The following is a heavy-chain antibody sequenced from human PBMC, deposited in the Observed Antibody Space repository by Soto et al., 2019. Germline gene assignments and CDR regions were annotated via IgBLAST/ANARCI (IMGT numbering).Heavy chain of an antibody. Sequence: QVQLVESGGGVVQPGRSLRLSCAASGLTFSSYAMHWVRQAPGKGLEWVADISYDGSDKYYADSVKGRFTISRDNSKNTLYLQMNSLRTEDTAVYYCAREGEGLDYWGQGTLVTVSS. CDR1: GLTFSSYA. V-gene: IGHV3-30-3*01. CDR3: AREGEGLDY. J-gene: IGHJ4*02. D-gene: IGHD3-16*01. CDR2: ISYDGSDK.